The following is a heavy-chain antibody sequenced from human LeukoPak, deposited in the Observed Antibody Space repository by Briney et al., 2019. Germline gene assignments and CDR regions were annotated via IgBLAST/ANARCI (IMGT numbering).Heavy chain of an antibody. CDR1: GDSISSSSYY. CDR2: IYYSGST. V-gene: IGHV4-39*01. CDR3: ARGPGDYYFDY. J-gene: IGHJ4*02. D-gene: IGHD2-21*02. Sequence: SETLSLTCTVSGDSISSSSYYWGWIRQPPGKGLEWIGSIYYSGSTYYNPSLKSRVSISVDTSKNQFSLKLSSVTAADTAVYYCARGPGDYYFDYWGQGTLVTVSS.